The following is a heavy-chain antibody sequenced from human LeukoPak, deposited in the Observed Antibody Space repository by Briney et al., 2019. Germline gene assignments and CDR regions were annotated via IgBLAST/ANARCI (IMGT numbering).Heavy chain of an antibody. CDR3: AKGSFGSAYYYYYMDV. CDR1: GFTFDDYA. J-gene: IGHJ6*03. V-gene: IGHV3-43D*03. CDR2: ISWDGGST. Sequence: GGSLRPSCAASGFTFDDYAMHWVRQAPGKGLEWVSLISWDGGSTYYADSVKGRFTISRDNSKNSLYLQMNSLRAEDTALYYRAKGSFGSAYYYYYMDVWGKGTTVTVSS. D-gene: IGHD1-26*01.